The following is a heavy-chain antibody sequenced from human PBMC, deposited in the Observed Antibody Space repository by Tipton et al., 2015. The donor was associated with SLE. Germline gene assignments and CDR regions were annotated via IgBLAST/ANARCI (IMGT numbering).Heavy chain of an antibody. CDR3: ARVVDIVVVVAGTDYFDY. V-gene: IGHV4-38-2*02. D-gene: IGHD2-15*01. CDR2: IYYSGST. J-gene: IGHJ4*02. CDR1: GYSISSGYY. Sequence: TLSLTCTVSGYSISSGYYWGWIRQPPGKGLEWIGSIYYSGSTYYNPSLKSRVTISVDTSKNQFSLKLSSVTAADTAVYYCARVVDIVVVVAGTDYFDYWGQGTLVTVSS.